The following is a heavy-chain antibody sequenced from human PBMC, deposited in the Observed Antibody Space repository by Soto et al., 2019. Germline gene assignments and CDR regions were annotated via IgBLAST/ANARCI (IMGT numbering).Heavy chain of an antibody. Sequence: LRLSCAASGFTFSSYAMSWVRQAPGKGLEWVSAISGSGGSTYYADSVKGRFTISRDNSKNTLYLQMNSLRAEDTAVYYCAKGDCSGGSCYFDYWGQGTLVTVSS. V-gene: IGHV3-23*01. CDR1: GFTFSSYA. J-gene: IGHJ4*02. CDR2: ISGSGGST. CDR3: AKGDCSGGSCYFDY. D-gene: IGHD2-15*01.